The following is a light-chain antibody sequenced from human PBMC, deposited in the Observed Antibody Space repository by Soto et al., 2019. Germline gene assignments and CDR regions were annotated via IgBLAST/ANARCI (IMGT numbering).Light chain of an antibody. CDR2: GAS. CDR1: QSVGTS. CDR3: QQYGGVPYT. Sequence: EIVLTQSPVTLSLSPGERGTLSCRASQSVGTSLAWYQQKPGQAPRLLIYGASNRATGIPDRFSGSGSGTEFTLTISKLEPEDFAGYQCQQYGGVPYTFGQGTKLEIK. J-gene: IGKJ2*01. V-gene: IGKV3-20*01.